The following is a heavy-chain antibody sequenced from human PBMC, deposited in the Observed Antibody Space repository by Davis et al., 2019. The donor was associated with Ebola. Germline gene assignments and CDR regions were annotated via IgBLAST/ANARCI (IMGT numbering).Heavy chain of an antibody. Sequence: PGGSLRLSCKGSGYKFSNYWIGWVRQMPGKGLEWMGIIYPDDSDTRYSPSFQGQATISVDKSISTAYLQWSSLQASDTAMYYCARHDWSGTSYYFNGMDVWGQGTTVTVSS. CDR1: GYKFSNYW. V-gene: IGHV5-51*01. CDR2: IYPDDSDT. D-gene: IGHD3-3*01. J-gene: IGHJ6*02. CDR3: ARHDWSGTSYYFNGMDV.